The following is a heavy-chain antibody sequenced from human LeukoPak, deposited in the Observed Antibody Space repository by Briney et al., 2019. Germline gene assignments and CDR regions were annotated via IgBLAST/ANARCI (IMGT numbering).Heavy chain of an antibody. D-gene: IGHD2/OR15-2a*01. CDR1: GFTFSSYN. J-gene: IGHJ4*02. CDR3: ANQDSTEYSYYFDF. V-gene: IGHV3-21*06. CDR2: TTSSSSYI. Sequence: PGGSLRLSCAASGFTFSSYNMNWVRQAPGKGLEWVSSTTSSSSYIYYADSVKGRFTISRDNAKNSLYLQMNSLRAEDTAVYYCANQDSTEYSYYFDFWGQGTLVTVSS.